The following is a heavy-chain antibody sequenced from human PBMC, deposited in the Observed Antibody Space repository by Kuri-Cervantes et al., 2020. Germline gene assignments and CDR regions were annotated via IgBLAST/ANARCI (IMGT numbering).Heavy chain of an antibody. CDR2: MNPNSGNT. CDR3: ARGPLGYSYVDY. V-gene: IGHV1-8*01. D-gene: IGHD5-18*01. J-gene: IGHJ4*02. Sequence: ASVKVSCKASGYTFTSYDISWVRQATGQGLEWLGWMNPNSGNTGYAQKFQGRVTMTRNTSISTAYMELSSLRSGDTAVYYCARGPLGYSYVDYWGQGTLVTVSS. CDR1: GYTFTSYD.